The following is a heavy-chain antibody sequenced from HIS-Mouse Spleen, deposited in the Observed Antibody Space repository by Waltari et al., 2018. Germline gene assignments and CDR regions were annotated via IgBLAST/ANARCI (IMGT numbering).Heavy chain of an antibody. Sequence: QVQLVQSGAEVKKPGASVKVSCKASGYTFTGYYMHWVRQAPGQGLEWMGWINPNSGGTNSAQKFQGRVTMTRDTSISTAYMELSRLRSDDTAVYYCAREPLRDGYNSYYYYGMDVWGQGTTVTVSS. V-gene: IGHV1-2*02. CDR3: AREPLRDGYNSYYYYGMDV. CDR1: GYTFTGYY. J-gene: IGHJ6*02. CDR2: INPNSGGT. D-gene: IGHD5-12*01.